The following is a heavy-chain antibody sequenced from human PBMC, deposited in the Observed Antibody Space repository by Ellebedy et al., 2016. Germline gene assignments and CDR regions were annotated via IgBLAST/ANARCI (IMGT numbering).Heavy chain of an antibody. D-gene: IGHD5-24*01. CDR3: ARDTDGWSRDS. CDR2: ITRDGNEE. V-gene: IGHV3-7*01. Sequence: GESLKISCAASGFTFSAYSMTWVRQAPGKGLEWVATITRDGNEEYYVDSVKGRFTVSRDSAQDSVYLQMNSLRAEDTAVYYWARDTDGWSRDSWGQGTLVTVSS. CDR1: GFTFSAYS. J-gene: IGHJ4*02.